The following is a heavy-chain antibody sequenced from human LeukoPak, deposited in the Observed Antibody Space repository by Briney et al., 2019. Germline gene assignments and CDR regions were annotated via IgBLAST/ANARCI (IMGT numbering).Heavy chain of an antibody. V-gene: IGHV3-30*01. CDR3: ARDSSYFDY. Sequence: GWSLTLSCAASGFSFSSYAMHWVRQAPGRGLEGVAVISYDGRNKYYADSVKGRFTISRDNSKTTLYLQMNSLRAEDTAVYYCARDSSYFDYWGQGTLVTVSS. CDR1: GFSFSSYA. CDR2: ISYDGRNK. J-gene: IGHJ4*02.